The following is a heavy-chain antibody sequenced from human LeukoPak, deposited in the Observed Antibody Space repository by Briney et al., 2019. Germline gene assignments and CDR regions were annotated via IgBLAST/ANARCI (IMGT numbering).Heavy chain of an antibody. J-gene: IGHJ6*02. D-gene: IGHD2-2*01. V-gene: IGHV4-59*01. CDR2: IYYSGST. CDR1: GGSISSYY. Sequence: PSETLSLTCTVSGGSISSYYWSWIRQPPGKGLEWIGYIYYSGSTNYNPSLKSRVTISVDTSENQFSLKLSSVTAADTAVYYCARQPAASYYYYYGMDVWGQGTTVTVSS. CDR3: ARQPAASYYYYYGMDV.